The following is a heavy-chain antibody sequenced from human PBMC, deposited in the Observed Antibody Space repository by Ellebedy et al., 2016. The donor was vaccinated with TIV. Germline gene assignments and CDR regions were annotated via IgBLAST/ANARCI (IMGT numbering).Heavy chain of an antibody. V-gene: IGHV3-11*05. CDR1: GFTFSDYY. Sequence: GESLKISXAASGFTFSDYYMSWIRQAPGKGLEWVSYISSSSSYTNYADSVKGRFTISRDNAKNSLYLQMNSLRAEDTAVYYCARDFRALAFWSGEGDYMDVWGKGTTVTVSS. D-gene: IGHD3-3*01. CDR3: ARDFRALAFWSGEGDYMDV. J-gene: IGHJ6*03. CDR2: ISSSSSYT.